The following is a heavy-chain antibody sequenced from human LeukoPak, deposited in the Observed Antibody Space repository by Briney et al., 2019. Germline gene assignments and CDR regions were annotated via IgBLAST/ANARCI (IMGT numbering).Heavy chain of an antibody. D-gene: IGHD2-2*01. CDR3: APLGAYCSSTSCYQPDGFDP. CDR2: MYWDDDK. Sequence: SGPMLVNPTQTLTLTCTYSRSSLSTCGVGVGWIRQPPGKALEWLALMYWDDDKRYSPSLKSRLTITKDTSKNQVVLTMTNMDPVDTATYYCAPLGAYCSSTSCYQPDGFDPWGQGTLVTVSS. CDR1: RSSLSTCGVG. V-gene: IGHV2-5*02. J-gene: IGHJ5*02.